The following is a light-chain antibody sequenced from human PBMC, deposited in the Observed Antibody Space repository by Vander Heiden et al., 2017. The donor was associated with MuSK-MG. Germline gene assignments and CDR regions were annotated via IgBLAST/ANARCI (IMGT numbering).Light chain of an antibody. CDR1: ISDSGAFNF. V-gene: IGLV2-14*01. CDR2: DVT. Sequence: QSALTQPASVSGSPGQSITISCPGTISDSGAFNFVPWFRKHPGKPPNLVLYDVTVRPSGVSNRFSGSKSGNTASLTISGRQAEDDADYYCNSFTTSHTHVFGGGTRLTVL. J-gene: IGLJ2*01. CDR3: NSFTTSHTHV.